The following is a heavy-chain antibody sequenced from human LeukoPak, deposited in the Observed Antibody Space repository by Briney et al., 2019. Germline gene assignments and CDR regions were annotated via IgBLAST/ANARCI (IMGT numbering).Heavy chain of an antibody. CDR3: AKFSGSYYYYYAMDV. CDR1: GFTFSSYA. Sequence: GGSLRLSCAASGFTFSSYAMTWVRQAPGKGLEWVSAISGSGDSAYYADSVKGRFTISRDNSKNTLYLQMDGLGAENTAVYYCAKFSGSYYYYYAMDVWGQGTTVTVSS. CDR2: ISGSGDSA. D-gene: IGHD1-26*01. J-gene: IGHJ6*02. V-gene: IGHV3-23*01.